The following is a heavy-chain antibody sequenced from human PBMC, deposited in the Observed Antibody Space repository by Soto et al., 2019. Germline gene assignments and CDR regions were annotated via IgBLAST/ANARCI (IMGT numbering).Heavy chain of an antibody. CDR3: ARVGSIAALGGGNWFDP. J-gene: IGHJ5*02. CDR1: GFTFSDYY. CDR2: ISSSSSYT. Sequence: LRLSCTASGFTFSDYYMSWIRQAPGKGLEWVSYISSSSSYTNYADSVKGRFTISRDNAKNSLYLQMNSLRAEDTAVYYCARVGSIAALGGGNWFDPWGQGTLVTVSS. D-gene: IGHD6-6*01. V-gene: IGHV3-11*06.